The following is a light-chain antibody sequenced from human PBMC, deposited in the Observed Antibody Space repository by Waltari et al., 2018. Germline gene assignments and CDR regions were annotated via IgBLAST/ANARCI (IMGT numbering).Light chain of an antibody. J-gene: IGKJ4*01. CDR3: MQGTHWPLT. CDR1: RSLVHTDGNTF. CDR2: RVS. V-gene: IGKV2-30*02. Sequence: VMTQSPLFLPVTPGEPASISCRSSRSLVHTDGNTFFYWYHQRPGQSPRRLIYRVSNRDSGVPDRFSGSGSGTDFTLRISRVEAEDVGIYYCMQGTHWPLTFGGGTKVEIK.